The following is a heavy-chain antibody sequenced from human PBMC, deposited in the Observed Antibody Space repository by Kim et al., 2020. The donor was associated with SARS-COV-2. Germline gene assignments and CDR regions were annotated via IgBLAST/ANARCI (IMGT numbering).Heavy chain of an antibody. D-gene: IGHD2-2*01. J-gene: IGHJ6*02. V-gene: IGHV4-34*01. CDR3: ARRPYCSSTSCYSGITHYGMDV. CDR2: INHSGST. CDR1: GGSFSGYY. Sequence: SETLSLTCAVYGGSFSGYYWSWIRQPPGKGLEWIGEINHSGSTNYNPSLKSRVTISVDTSKNQFSLKLSSVTAADTAVYYCARRPYCSSTSCYSGITHYGMDVWGQGTTVTVSS.